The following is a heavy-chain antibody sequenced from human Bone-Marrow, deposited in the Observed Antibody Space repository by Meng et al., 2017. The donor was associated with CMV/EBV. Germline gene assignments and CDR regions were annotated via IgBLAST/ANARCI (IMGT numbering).Heavy chain of an antibody. CDR3: ARALRYNWNYGDY. V-gene: IGHV3-66*01. CDR1: GFTVSSNY. D-gene: IGHD1-7*01. Sequence: GELVECGGGLVQPGGSLRLSGAGSGFTVSSNYMSWVRQAPGKGLEWVSVIYSGGSTYYADSVKGRFAISRDNSKNTLYLQMNSLRAEDTAVYYCARALRYNWNYGDYWGQGTLVTVSS. CDR2: IYSGGST. J-gene: IGHJ4*02.